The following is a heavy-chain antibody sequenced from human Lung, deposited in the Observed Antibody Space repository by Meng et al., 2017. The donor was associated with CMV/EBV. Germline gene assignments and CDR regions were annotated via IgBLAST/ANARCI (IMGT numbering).Heavy chain of an antibody. Sequence: SETLSLTXTVSGGSISSYYLSWIRQPPGKGLEWVGYIYYSGSTNYNPSLKSRVTRSVDTSKNQSPLKLSSVTAADTAVYYCARCTIFGVVMDDMDVWGQGTTVTVSS. V-gene: IGHV4-59*01. J-gene: IGHJ6*02. CDR1: GGSISSYY. CDR3: ARCTIFGVVMDDMDV. D-gene: IGHD3-3*01. CDR2: IYYSGST.